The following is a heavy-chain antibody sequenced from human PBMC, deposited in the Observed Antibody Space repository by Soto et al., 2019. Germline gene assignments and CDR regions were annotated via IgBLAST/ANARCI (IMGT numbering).Heavy chain of an antibody. CDR2: IIPIFGTA. CDR3: ARIDDPRYYYYYGMDV. Sequence: SVKVSCKASGGTFSSYAISWVRQAPGQGLEWMGGIIPIFGTANYAQKFQGRVTITADKSTSTAYMELSSLRSEDTAVYYCARIDDPRYYYYYGMDVWGQGTTVTVSS. CDR1: GGTFSSYA. J-gene: IGHJ6*02. V-gene: IGHV1-69*06.